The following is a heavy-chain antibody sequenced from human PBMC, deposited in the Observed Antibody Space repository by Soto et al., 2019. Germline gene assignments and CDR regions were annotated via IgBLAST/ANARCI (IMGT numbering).Heavy chain of an antibody. D-gene: IGHD3-10*01. CDR1: GLTVSNNY. CDR3: ARVNYYGSGTFYKTDYYYGMDV. CDR2: IYSGGST. Sequence: PGGSLRLSCAASGLTVSNNYMAWVRQAPWKGLEWVSIIYSGGSTYHADSVQGRFTLSRDTSKNTLFLQMNSLRVEDTAVYYCARVNYYGSGTFYKTDYYYGMDVWGQGTTLTVSS. J-gene: IGHJ6*02. V-gene: IGHV3-53*01.